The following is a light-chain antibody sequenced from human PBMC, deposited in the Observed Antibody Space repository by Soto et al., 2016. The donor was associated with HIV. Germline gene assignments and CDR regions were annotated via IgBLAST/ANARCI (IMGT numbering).Light chain of an antibody. CDR2: DDS. CDR1: NIGTKS. V-gene: IGLV3-21*03. J-gene: IGLJ2*01. CDR3: QVWDSISDPSVV. Sequence: SYELTQSPSVSVAPGKTARITCGGNNIGTKSVQWYQQRTGQAPVLVVYDDSDRPSGIPERFSGFNSGNTATLTISRVEAGDEADYYCQVWDSISDPSVVFGGGTKADRP.